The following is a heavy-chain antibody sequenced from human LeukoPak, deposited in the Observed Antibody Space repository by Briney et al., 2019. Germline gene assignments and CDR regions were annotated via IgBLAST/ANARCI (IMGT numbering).Heavy chain of an antibody. CDR3: ARGYGRAYYYYYGMDV. D-gene: IGHD4-17*01. V-gene: IGHV4-59*01. CDR2: IYYSGST. J-gene: IGHJ6*02. Sequence: SETLSLTCTLSGGSISSYYWSWIRQPPGKGLEWIGYIYYSGSTNYNPSLKSRVTISVDTSKNQFSLKLRSVTAADTAVYYCARGYGRAYYYYYGMDVWGQGTTVTVSS. CDR1: GGSISSYY.